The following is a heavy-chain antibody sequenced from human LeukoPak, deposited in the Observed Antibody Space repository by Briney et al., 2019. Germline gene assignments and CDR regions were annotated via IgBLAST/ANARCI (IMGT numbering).Heavy chain of an antibody. V-gene: IGHV1-46*01. D-gene: IGHD6-6*01. CDR3: ARTAARRFDY. CDR1: GYTFPSYF. Sequence: ASVKVSCKASGYTFPSYFMHWVRQAPGQGLEWMGIINPTGGSTTYAQKFQGRVTMTRDTSTSTVYMELSSLRTDDTAVYYCARTAARRFDYWGQGTLVTVSS. J-gene: IGHJ4*02. CDR2: INPTGGST.